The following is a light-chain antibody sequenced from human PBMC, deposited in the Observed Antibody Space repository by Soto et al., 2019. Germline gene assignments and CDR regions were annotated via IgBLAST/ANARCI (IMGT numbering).Light chain of an antibody. Sequence: AIQMTHSPSSLSASVGDGVTITCRASQDIRNDLGWYQQKPGKAPKLLIYAASSLQSGVPSRFSGGGSGTDFTLTISSLQPEDFATYYCLQDYNYPRTFGQGTKVEIK. V-gene: IGKV1-6*01. CDR2: AAS. J-gene: IGKJ1*01. CDR1: QDIRND. CDR3: LQDYNYPRT.